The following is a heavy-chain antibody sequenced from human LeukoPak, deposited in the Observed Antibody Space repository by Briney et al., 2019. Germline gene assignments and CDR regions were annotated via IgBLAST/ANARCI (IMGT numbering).Heavy chain of an antibody. CDR3: ARVGSPAGYSYGYPFDY. CDR2: IYYSGST. D-gene: IGHD5-18*01. V-gene: IGHV4-59*01. J-gene: IGHJ4*02. CDR1: GGSTSNSY. Sequence: SETLSLTCTVSGGSTSNSYWSWIRQPPGKGLEWIGNIYYSGSTHYNPSLKSRVTISVDTSKNQFSLKLSSVTAADTAVYYCARVGSPAGYSYGYPFDYWGQGTLVTVSS.